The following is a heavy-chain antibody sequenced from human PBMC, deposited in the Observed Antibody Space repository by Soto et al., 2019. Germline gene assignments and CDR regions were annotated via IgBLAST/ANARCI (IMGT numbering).Heavy chain of an antibody. J-gene: IGHJ4*02. CDR1: GDAISNYY. CDR3: ARGTRALITSFFAY. Sequence: SETLSLTCSVSGDAISNYYWSWIRQTPGRGLEWIGSVHESGSTDYNPSLRGRVIISLHTSKSQFSLSLRSATAADTATYYCARGTRALITSFFAYWGQGIPVTVSS. D-gene: IGHD1-20*01. V-gene: IGHV4-59*03. CDR2: VHESGST.